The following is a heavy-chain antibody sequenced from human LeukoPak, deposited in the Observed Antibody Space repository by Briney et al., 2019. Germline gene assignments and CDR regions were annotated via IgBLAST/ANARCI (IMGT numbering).Heavy chain of an antibody. J-gene: IGHJ6*03. V-gene: IGHV3-23*01. CDR1: GFTFSSYA. CDR2: INGSGGNT. CDR3: AKTSLSDPSGHYYYMDV. D-gene: IGHD3-3*01. Sequence: GGSLRLSCAASGFTFSSYAMSWVRQAPGKGLEWGSDINGSGGNTYYADSVKGRFTISRDNSQNTVSLQLNNLRIEDTALYYCAKTSLSDPSGHYYYMDVWGKGTTVTVSS.